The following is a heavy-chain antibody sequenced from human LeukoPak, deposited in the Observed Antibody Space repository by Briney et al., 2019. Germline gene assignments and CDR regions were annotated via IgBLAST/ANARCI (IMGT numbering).Heavy chain of an antibody. D-gene: IGHD2-15*01. CDR1: GFTFSNYA. CDR3: ARSAGRFGSGGSCYDY. J-gene: IGHJ4*02. V-gene: IGHV3-64*01. Sequence: GGSLRLSCAASGFTFSNYAMHWVRQAPGKGLEYVSAISDSGGGTYYANSVKGRFTISRDNSKNTLYLQMGSLRTEDMAMYYCARSAGRFGSGGSCYDYWGQGTLVTVSS. CDR2: ISDSGGGT.